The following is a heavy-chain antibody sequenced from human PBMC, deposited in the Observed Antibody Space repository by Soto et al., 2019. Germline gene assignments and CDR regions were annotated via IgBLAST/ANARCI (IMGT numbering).Heavy chain of an antibody. V-gene: IGHV2-5*02. CDR3: AHKGPEDWPLDY. Sequence: QITLKESGPTLVKPTQTLTLTCTFSGFSLSTCGVGVGWIRQPPGKALEWLAVIYWDDNKHYSPSLRSRLTITKDTSKNQVVLTMTNMDPMDTGTYYCAHKGPEDWPLDYWGQGTLVTVSS. CDR2: IYWDDNK. D-gene: IGHD3-9*01. CDR1: GFSLSTCGVG. J-gene: IGHJ4*02.